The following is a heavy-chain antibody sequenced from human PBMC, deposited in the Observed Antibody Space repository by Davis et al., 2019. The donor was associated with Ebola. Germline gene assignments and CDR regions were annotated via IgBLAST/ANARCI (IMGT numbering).Heavy chain of an antibody. J-gene: IGHJ4*02. CDR1: GLTSTGPL. Sequence: GALSLSCAASGLTSTGPLMPRVPQASGKGLEWVGRIRSKANSYATAYAASVKGRFTISRDDSKNTAYLQMNSLKTEDTAVYYCSGTVAGRDYWGQGTLVTVSS. CDR3: SGTVAGRDY. CDR2: IRSKANSYAT. D-gene: IGHD6-19*01. V-gene: IGHV3-73*01.